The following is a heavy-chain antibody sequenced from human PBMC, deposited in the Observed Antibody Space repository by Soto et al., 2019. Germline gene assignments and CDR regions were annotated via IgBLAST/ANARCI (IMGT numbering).Heavy chain of an antibody. CDR1: GYTFVSYG. V-gene: IGHV1-18*04. J-gene: IGHJ4*02. D-gene: IGHD2-21*02. Sequence: QVQLVQSGSDVKRAGASVRVSCKASGYTFVSYGLSWVRQAPGQGLEWMGWISAYNGNTGYAEQFQDRVTLTTDTSTSTAYLELRSLRFDDTAIYYCARDRADFYDSSTAFRDIWGPGTLVTVSP. CDR2: ISAYNGNT. CDR3: ARDRADFYDSSTAFRDI.